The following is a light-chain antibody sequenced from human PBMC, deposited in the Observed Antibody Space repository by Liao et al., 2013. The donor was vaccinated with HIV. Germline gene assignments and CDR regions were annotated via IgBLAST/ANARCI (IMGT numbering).Light chain of an antibody. J-gene: IGLJ1*01. V-gene: IGLV3-1*01. CDR3: QAWDSSSPYV. CDR2: QDT. Sequence: SYELTQAPSVSVSPGQTASITCSGDKLGSSYASWYQQKPAQSPVLVIYQDTKRPSGIPDRFSGSNSGNTATLTISGTQAMDEADYYCQAWDSSSPYVFGTGTKVTVL. CDR1: KLGSSY.